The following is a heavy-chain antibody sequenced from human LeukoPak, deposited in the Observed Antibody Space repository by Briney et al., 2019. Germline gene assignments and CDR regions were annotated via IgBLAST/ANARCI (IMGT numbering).Heavy chain of an antibody. V-gene: IGHV3-23*01. CDR1: GFTFSSYA. CDR3: AKVVFPYYYDSSGYGAFDI. D-gene: IGHD3-22*01. J-gene: IGHJ3*02. Sequence: PGGSLRLSCAASGFTFSSYAMSWVRQAPGKGLEWVSAISGSGGSTYYADSVKGRFTISRDNSKNTLYLQMNSLRAEDTAVYYCAKVVFPYYYDSSGYGAFDIWGQGTMVTVSS. CDR2: ISGSGGST.